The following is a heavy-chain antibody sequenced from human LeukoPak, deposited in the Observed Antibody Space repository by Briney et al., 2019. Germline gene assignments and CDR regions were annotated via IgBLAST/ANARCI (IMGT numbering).Heavy chain of an antibody. D-gene: IGHD2-21*02. CDR3: ARGAYCGGDCYYGVGAFDI. CDR2: IYYSGST. Sequence: PSETLSLTCTVSGGSISSYYWSWIRQPPGKGLEWIGYIYYSGSTNYNPSLKSRVTISVDTSKNQFSLKLSSVTAADTAVYYCARGAYCGGDCYYGVGAFDIWGQGTMVTVSS. J-gene: IGHJ3*02. CDR1: GGSISSYY. V-gene: IGHV4-59*01.